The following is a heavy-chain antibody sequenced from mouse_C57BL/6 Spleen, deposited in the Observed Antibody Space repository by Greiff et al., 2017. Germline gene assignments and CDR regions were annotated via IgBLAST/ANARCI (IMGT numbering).Heavy chain of an antibody. CDR2: INPNYGTT. CDR3: ARGGIISGLPRPFAY. J-gene: IGHJ3*01. D-gene: IGHD3-1*01. CDR1: GYSFTDYN. V-gene: IGHV1-39*01. Sequence: EVQLQESGPELVKPGASVKISCKASGYSFTDYNMNWVKQSNGKSLEWIGVINPNYGTTSYNQKFKGKATLTVDQSSSTAYMQLNSLTSEDSAVYYCARGGIISGLPRPFAYWGQGTLVNVSA.